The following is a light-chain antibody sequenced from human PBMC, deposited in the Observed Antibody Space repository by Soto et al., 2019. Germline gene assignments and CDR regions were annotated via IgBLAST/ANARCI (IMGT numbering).Light chain of an antibody. CDR2: GTS. CDR3: QQYDSSPRT. Sequence: ENVLTQSPGTLSLSPGERATLSCRASQSVSSYSLAWYQQKPGQAPRLVMYGTSNRATGIPDRFSGSGSGTDFTLTISRLEPEDFAVYYCQQYDSSPRTFGQGT. J-gene: IGKJ1*01. V-gene: IGKV3-20*01. CDR1: QSVSSYS.